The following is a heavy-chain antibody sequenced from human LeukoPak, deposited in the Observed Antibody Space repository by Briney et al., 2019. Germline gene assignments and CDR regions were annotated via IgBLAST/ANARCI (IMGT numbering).Heavy chain of an antibody. CDR2: IQYDGSKK. V-gene: IGHV3-30*02. Sequence: GGSLRLSCAASGFNVNSYGMHWVRQAPGKGLEWVAFIQYDGSKKYYADSVKGRFTISRDNSKNTLSLQMNSLKVEDTAVYYCAKGGYEYASSGHNYFDYWGQGTLVTVSS. CDR3: AKGGYEYASSGHNYFDY. CDR1: GFNVNSYG. D-gene: IGHD3-22*01. J-gene: IGHJ4*02.